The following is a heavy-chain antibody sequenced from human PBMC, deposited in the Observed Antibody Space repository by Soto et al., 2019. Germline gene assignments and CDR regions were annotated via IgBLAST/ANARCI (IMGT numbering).Heavy chain of an antibody. V-gene: IGHV3-9*01. Sequence: EVQLVESGEGLVQPGRSLRLSCAASGFTFDDYAMHWVRQAPGKGLEWVSGISWNSGSIGYADSVKGRFTISRDNAKNSLYLQMNSLRAEDTALYYCAKDGRDIVVVPAAMDAYYYYYYYMDVWGKGTTVTVSS. CDR1: GFTFDDYA. CDR3: AKDGRDIVVVPAAMDAYYYYYYYMDV. CDR2: ISWNSGSI. D-gene: IGHD2-2*01. J-gene: IGHJ6*03.